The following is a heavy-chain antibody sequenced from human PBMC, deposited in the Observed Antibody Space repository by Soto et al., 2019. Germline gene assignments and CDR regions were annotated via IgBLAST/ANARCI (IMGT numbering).Heavy chain of an antibody. CDR2: INHSGST. V-gene: IGHV4-34*01. CDR1: GGCFSGYY. Sequence: SETRSLTCGVCGGCFSGYYWCWIRQPPGKGLEWIGEINHSGSTNYNPSLKSRVTISVDTSKNQFSLKLSSVTAADTAVYYCARDGENGDYDYWGQGTLVTVSS. CDR3: ARDGENGDYDY. D-gene: IGHD3-10*01. J-gene: IGHJ4*02.